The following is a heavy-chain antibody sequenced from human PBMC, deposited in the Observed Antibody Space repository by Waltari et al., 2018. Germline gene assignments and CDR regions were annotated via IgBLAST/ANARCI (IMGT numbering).Heavy chain of an antibody. Sequence: EVQLLESGGGLVQPGGSLRLSCAASGFTFSSYAMSWVRQAPGKGLEWVSAISGSGGSTYYADSVKGRFTISRDNSKNTLYLQMNSLRAEDTAVYYCAKVSYYYDSSGYYHFDYWGQGTLVTVSS. D-gene: IGHD3-22*01. J-gene: IGHJ4*02. CDR2: ISGSGGST. V-gene: IGHV3-23*01. CDR1: GFTFSSYA. CDR3: AKVSYYYDSSGYYHFDY.